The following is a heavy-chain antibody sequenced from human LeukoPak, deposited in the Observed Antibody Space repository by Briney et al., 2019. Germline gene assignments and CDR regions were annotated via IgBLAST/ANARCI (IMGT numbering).Heavy chain of an antibody. CDR1: GGSFSGYY. Sequence: ASETLSLTCAVYGGSFSGYYWSWIRQPPGKGLEWIGEINHSGSTNYNPSLKSRVTISVDTSKNQFSLKLSSVTAADTAVYYCASSVATGVGLDYWGQGTLVTVSS. V-gene: IGHV4-34*01. D-gene: IGHD5-12*01. CDR3: ASSVATGVGLDY. CDR2: INHSGST. J-gene: IGHJ4*02.